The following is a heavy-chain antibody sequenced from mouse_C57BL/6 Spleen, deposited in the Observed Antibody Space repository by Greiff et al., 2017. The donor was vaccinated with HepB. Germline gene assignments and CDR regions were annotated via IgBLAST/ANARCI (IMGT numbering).Heavy chain of an antibody. CDR2: IYPGDGDT. CDR1: GYAFSSSW. D-gene: IGHD2-4*01. J-gene: IGHJ3*01. CDR3: ARSRGDYDGGFAY. Sequence: VQGVESGPELVKPGASVKISCKASGYAFSSSWMNWVKQRPGKGLEWIGRIYPGDGDTNYNGKFKGKATLTADKSSSTAYMQLSSLTSEDSAVYFCARSRGDYDGGFAYWGQGTLVTVSA. V-gene: IGHV1-82*01.